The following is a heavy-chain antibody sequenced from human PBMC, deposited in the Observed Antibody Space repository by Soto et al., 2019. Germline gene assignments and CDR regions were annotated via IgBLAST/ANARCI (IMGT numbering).Heavy chain of an antibody. CDR3: AVRGDYYDSSGTIGQEVYFDY. CDR1: GGPFSSYA. CDR2: IIPIFGTA. V-gene: IGHV1-69*13. D-gene: IGHD3-22*01. J-gene: IGHJ4*02. Sequence: GGSVKVSFKASGGPFSSYAISLVRQAPGQGLEWMGGIIPIFGTANYAQKFQGRVTITADESTSTAYMELSSLRSEDTAVYYCAVRGDYYDSSGTIGQEVYFDYWGQGTMVTVSS.